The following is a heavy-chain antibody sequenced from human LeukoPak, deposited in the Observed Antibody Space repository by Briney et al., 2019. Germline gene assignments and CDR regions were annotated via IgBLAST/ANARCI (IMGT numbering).Heavy chain of an antibody. CDR3: ARDVRSLMDV. V-gene: IGHV3-23*01. Sequence: GGSLRLSCAASEFTFSRYTMNWVRQAPGKGLEWVSSISGSGDATFYADSVKGRFTISRDNAKNSLYLQMNSLRAEDTAVYYCARDVRSLMDVWGQGTTVTVS. CDR1: EFTFSRYT. J-gene: IGHJ6*02. D-gene: IGHD3-10*02. CDR2: ISGSGDAT.